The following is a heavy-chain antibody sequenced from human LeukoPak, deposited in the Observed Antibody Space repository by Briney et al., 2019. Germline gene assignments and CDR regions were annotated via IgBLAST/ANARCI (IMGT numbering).Heavy chain of an antibody. V-gene: IGHV4-61*09. Sequence: SETLSLTCTVSSASISSSSYYWSWTRQPAGRGLEWIAHIYTNGNTNYNPTLKSRVTMSIDTSKNQYSLKLNSVTAADTAVYYCAVFYYDASGYYYPEDYWGQGTLVTVSS. D-gene: IGHD3-22*01. J-gene: IGHJ4*02. CDR2: IYTNGNT. CDR3: AVFYYDASGYYYPEDY. CDR1: SASISSSSYY.